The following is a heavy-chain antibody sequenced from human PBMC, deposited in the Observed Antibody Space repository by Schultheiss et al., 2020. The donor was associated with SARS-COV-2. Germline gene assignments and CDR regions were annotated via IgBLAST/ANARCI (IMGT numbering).Heavy chain of an antibody. D-gene: IGHD2-2*01. CDR2: IYTSGST. Sequence: SETLSLTCAVYGGSFSAYYWSWIRQPAGKGLEWIGRIYTSGSTNYNPSLKSRVTMSVDTSKNQFSLKLSSVTAADTAVYYCARDSDTSDPSSYYFDYWGQGTLVTVSS. CDR3: ARDSDTSDPSSYYFDY. J-gene: IGHJ4*02. CDR1: GGSFSAYY. V-gene: IGHV4-4*07.